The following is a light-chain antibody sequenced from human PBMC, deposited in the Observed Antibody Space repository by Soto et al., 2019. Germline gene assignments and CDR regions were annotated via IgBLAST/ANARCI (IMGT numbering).Light chain of an antibody. V-gene: IGKV4-1*01. J-gene: IGKJ2*01. CDR1: QKIFFRSTNKTS. CDR3: HQYYNTPYT. Sequence: DIVMTQSPDSLAVSLGERATINCKSTQKIFFRSTNKTSLAWYQQKPRQPPKLLIYWASTRDSGVPDRFSGSGSGTDFTLTITSLQAEDVAVYFCHQYYNTPYTFGQGTKLEI. CDR2: WAS.